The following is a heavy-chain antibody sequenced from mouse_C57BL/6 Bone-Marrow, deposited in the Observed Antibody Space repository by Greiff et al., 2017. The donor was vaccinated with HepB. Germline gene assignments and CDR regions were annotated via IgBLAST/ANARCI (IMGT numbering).Heavy chain of an antibody. J-gene: IGHJ2*01. D-gene: IGHD1-1*01. CDR3: ARGGIYYYGRVDY. Sequence: EVKQQQSGPELVKPGASVKISCKASGYTFTDYYMNWVKQSHGKSLEWIGDINPNNGGTSYNQKFKGKATLTVDKSSSTAYMELRSLTSEDSAVYYCARGGIYYYGRVDYWGQGTTLTVSS. CDR2: INPNNGGT. V-gene: IGHV1-26*01. CDR1: GYTFTDYY.